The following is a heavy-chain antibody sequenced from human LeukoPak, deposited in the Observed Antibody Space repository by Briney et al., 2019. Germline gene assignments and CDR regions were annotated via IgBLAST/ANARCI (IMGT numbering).Heavy chain of an antibody. J-gene: IGHJ4*02. Sequence: GGSLRLSCAASGFTFSSYSMNWVRQAPGKGLEWVPSISSSSSYIYYADSVKGRFTISRDNAKNSLYLQMNSLRDEDTAVYYCARDSYPIAAAGRSHFDYWGQGTLVTVSS. V-gene: IGHV3-21*01. CDR2: ISSSSSYI. D-gene: IGHD6-13*01. CDR3: ARDSYPIAAAGRSHFDY. CDR1: GFTFSSYS.